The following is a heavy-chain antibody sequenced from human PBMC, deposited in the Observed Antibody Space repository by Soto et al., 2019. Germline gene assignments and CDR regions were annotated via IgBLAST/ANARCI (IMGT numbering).Heavy chain of an antibody. V-gene: IGHV1-69*04. Sequence: QVQLVQSGAEVKKPGSSVKLSCKASGGSFSNYALNWVRQAPGQGLEWMGRIVPFVGITKYAQTFQGRVTITADNSTSTAYMELSSLRSEDTAVYYCAGEMGATHDYWGQGTPVTVFS. CDR3: AGEMGATHDY. D-gene: IGHD1-26*01. CDR1: GGSFSNYA. J-gene: IGHJ4*02. CDR2: IVPFVGIT.